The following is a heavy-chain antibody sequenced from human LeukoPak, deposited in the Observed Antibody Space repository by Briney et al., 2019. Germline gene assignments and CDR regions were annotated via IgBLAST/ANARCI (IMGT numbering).Heavy chain of an antibody. D-gene: IGHD2-15*01. CDR2: ISGSGGST. V-gene: IGHV3-23*01. CDR3: APDSLEGPVDAFDI. CDR1: GFTFRNFA. J-gene: IGHJ3*02. Sequence: GGSLRLSCAASGFTFRNFAMSWVRQAPGKGLEWVSAISGSGGSTYYADSVKGRFTISRDNSKNTLYLQMNSLRAEDTAVYYCAPDSLEGPVDAFDIWGQGTMVTVSS.